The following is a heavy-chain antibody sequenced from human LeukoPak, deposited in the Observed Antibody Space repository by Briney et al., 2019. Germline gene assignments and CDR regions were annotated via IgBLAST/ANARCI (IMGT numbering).Heavy chain of an antibody. CDR3: ARVRMHYSGYDAAAWEDY. V-gene: IGHV1-8*01. D-gene: IGHD5-12*01. CDR2: MNPNSGNT. J-gene: IGHJ4*02. CDR1: GYTFTSYD. Sequence: GASVKVSCKASGYTFTSYDINWVRQATGQGLEWMGWMNPNSGNTGYAQKFQGRVTMTRNTSISTAYMELSSLRSEDTAVYYCARVRMHYSGYDAAAWEDYWGQGTLVTVSS.